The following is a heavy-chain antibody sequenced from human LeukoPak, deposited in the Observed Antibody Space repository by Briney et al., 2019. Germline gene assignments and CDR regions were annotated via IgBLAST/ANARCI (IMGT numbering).Heavy chain of an antibody. J-gene: IGHJ4*02. Sequence: GGSLRHSCATSGFTFTTYWMSWVRQAPGKGLEWVANINQGGSGRYYVDSVKGRFTISRDNARNSLYLQMDSLRAEDTGVYYCARDHYVPHYWGQGTLVTVSS. D-gene: IGHD3-10*02. CDR2: INQGGSGR. CDR3: ARDHYVPHY. V-gene: IGHV3-7*01. CDR1: GFTFTTYW.